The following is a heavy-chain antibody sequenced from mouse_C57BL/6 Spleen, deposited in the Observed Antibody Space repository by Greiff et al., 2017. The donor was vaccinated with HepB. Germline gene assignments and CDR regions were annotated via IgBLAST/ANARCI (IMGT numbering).Heavy chain of an antibody. CDR3: AMYYYGSSYDAMDY. CDR1: GYSFTGYF. D-gene: IGHD1-1*01. J-gene: IGHJ4*01. CDR2: INPYNGDT. Sequence: EVKLQESGPELVKPGDSVKISCKASGYSFTGYFMNWVMQSHGKSLEWIGRINPYNGDTFYNQKFKGKATLTVDKSSSTAHMELRSRTSEDSAVYYCAMYYYGSSYDAMDYWGQGTSVTVSS. V-gene: IGHV1-20*01.